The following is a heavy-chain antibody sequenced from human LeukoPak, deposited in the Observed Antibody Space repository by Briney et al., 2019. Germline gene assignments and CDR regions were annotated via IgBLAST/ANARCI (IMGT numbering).Heavy chain of an antibody. CDR3: AKTSSGWYPFDY. CDR1: GFTFSSYA. CDR2: MSGGGGST. Sequence: PGGSLRHSCAASGFTFSSYAMSWVRQAPGKGLEWVSGMSGGGGSTYYADSVKGRFTISRDNSKNTLYLQMNSLRAEDTAIYYCAKTSSGWYPFDYWGQGTLVTVSS. J-gene: IGHJ4*02. V-gene: IGHV3-23*01. D-gene: IGHD6-19*01.